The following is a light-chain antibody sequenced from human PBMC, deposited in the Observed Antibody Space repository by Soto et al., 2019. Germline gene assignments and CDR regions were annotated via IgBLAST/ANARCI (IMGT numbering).Light chain of an antibody. CDR2: GVS. V-gene: IGKV3-20*01. Sequence: EIVLTQSPGTLSLSPGDRATLSCRASQSVGSTYLAWYQQKPGQAPRLLVYGVSTTAAGIPYRFSGRGGGTDFTLTISSLEPEDFAVYYCQQYDIPPWTFGQGTKVEVK. CDR1: QSVGSTY. J-gene: IGKJ1*01. CDR3: QQYDIPPWT.